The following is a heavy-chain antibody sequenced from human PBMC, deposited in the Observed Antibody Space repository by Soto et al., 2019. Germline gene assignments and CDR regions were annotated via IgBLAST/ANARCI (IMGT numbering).Heavy chain of an antibody. CDR2: ISAYNGNT. Sequence: GASVKVSCKASGYTFTSYGISWVRQAPGQGLEWMGWISAYNGNTNYAQKLQGRVTMTTDTSTSTAYMELRSLRSDDTAVYYCAREYIVVVPAAYYYYYGMDVWGLGTTVTVS. CDR1: GYTFTSYG. J-gene: IGHJ6*02. D-gene: IGHD2-2*01. CDR3: AREYIVVVPAAYYYYYGMDV. V-gene: IGHV1-18*04.